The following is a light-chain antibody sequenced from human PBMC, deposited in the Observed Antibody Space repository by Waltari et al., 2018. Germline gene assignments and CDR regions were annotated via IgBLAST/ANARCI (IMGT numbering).Light chain of an antibody. J-gene: IGLJ3*02. CDR3: ATWDDRLTGVL. CDR2: SNR. V-gene: IGLV1-44*01. CDR1: NSNIGSNT. Sequence: QSVLTQPPSASGTPGQRVTISCSGSNSNIGSNTVNWYQQLPGTAPRLLIYSNRQRPSGVPDRFSGAKAGPSASLALSGLQSEDEADYYCATWDDRLTGVLFGGGTKVTVL.